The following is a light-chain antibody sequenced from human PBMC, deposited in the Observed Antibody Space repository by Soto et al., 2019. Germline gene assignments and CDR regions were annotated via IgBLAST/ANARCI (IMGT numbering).Light chain of an antibody. V-gene: IGLV8-61*01. Sequence: QTVVTQEPSFSVSPGGTVTLTCDLTSGSVSTNHYPSLYQQTPGQAPRTLIYNTNSRSSGVPDRFSGSILGNKAALTITGAQADDESDYYCMLYIGSGIWVFGGGTKLTVL. J-gene: IGLJ3*02. CDR1: SGSVSTNHY. CDR2: NTN. CDR3: MLYIGSGIWV.